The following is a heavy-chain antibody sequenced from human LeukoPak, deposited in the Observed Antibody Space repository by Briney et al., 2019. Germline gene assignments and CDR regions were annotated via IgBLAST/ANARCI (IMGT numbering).Heavy chain of an antibody. Sequence: PGWSLRLSCAASGFTFDDYAMHWVRQAPGKGLEWVSGISWNSGGIGYADSVKGRFTISRDNAKNSLYLQMNSLRAEDMALYYCAKEHIAAAALDYWGQGTLVTVSS. V-gene: IGHV3-9*03. D-gene: IGHD6-13*01. CDR1: GFTFDDYA. CDR2: ISWNSGGI. CDR3: AKEHIAAAALDY. J-gene: IGHJ4*02.